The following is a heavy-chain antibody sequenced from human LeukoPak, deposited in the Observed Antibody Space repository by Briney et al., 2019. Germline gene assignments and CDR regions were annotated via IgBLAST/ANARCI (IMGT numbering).Heavy chain of an antibody. CDR2: IYYSGST. J-gene: IGHJ4*02. Sequence: SETLSLTCTVSGDSSSSNGFYWGWIRQPPGKELEWIGNIYYSGSTYYNPSLKSRVTTSVDTSKNQFSLKLSSVTAADTAVYCARGTTGSDSSFDYWGQGTLVTVSS. V-gene: IGHV4-39*07. D-gene: IGHD1-1*01. CDR1: GDSSSSNGFY. CDR3: ARGTTGSDSSFDY.